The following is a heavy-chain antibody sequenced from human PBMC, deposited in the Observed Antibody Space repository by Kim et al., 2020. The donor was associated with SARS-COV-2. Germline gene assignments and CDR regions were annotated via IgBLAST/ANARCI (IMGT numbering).Heavy chain of an antibody. CDR1: GLTFSSYA. V-gene: IGHV3-64D*09. Sequence: GGSLRLSCSASGLTFSSYAMHWVRQAPGKGLEYVSTISTNGGSIYYADSVKGRFTISRDNSKNTLYLQMSSLRPEDTAVYYCVIAHSSSPDYWGQGTLVT. J-gene: IGHJ4*02. CDR2: ISTNGGSI. D-gene: IGHD6-6*01. CDR3: VIAHSSSPDY.